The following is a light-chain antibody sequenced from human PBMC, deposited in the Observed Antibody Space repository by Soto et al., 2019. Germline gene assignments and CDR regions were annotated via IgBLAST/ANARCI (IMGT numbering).Light chain of an antibody. V-gene: IGLV2-14*01. Sequence: QAVVTQPASVSGSPGQSITISCTGTSSDVGGYNYVSWYQQHPGKAPKLMIYDVSSRPSGVSNRFSGSKSGNTASLTISGLQAEDEAYYYCSSYTNSNTRVFGGGTKLTVL. CDR1: SSDVGGYNY. CDR3: SSYTNSNTRV. J-gene: IGLJ3*02. CDR2: DVS.